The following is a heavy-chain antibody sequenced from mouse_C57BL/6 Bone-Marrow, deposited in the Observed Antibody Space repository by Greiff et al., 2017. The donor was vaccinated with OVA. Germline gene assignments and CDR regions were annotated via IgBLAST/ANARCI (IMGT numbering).Heavy chain of an antibody. CDR3: GGVEDAMDY. CDR1: GYAFSSSW. V-gene: IGHV1-82*01. D-gene: IGHD1-1*01. CDR2: IYPGDGDT. Sequence: VQLQESGPELVKPGASVKISCKASGYAFSSSWMNWVKPRPGKGLEWIGRIYPGDGDTNYNGKFKGKATLTADKSSSTAYMQLSSLTSEDSAVYFCGGVEDAMDYWGQGTSVTVSS. J-gene: IGHJ4*01.